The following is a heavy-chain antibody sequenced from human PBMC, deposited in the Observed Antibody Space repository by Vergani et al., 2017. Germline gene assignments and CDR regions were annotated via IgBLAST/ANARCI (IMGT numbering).Heavy chain of an antibody. CDR3: ARDQGTAMVLDYYYGMDV. J-gene: IGHJ6*02. Sequence: EVQLLESGGGLVQPGGSLRLSCAASGFTFSSYSMNWVRQAPGKGLEWVSSISSSSSYIYYADSVKGRFTISRDNAKNSLYLQMNSLRAEDTAVYYCARDQGTAMVLDYYYGMDVWGQGTTVTVSS. D-gene: IGHD5-18*01. CDR2: ISSSSSYI. CDR1: GFTFSSYS. V-gene: IGHV3-21*01.